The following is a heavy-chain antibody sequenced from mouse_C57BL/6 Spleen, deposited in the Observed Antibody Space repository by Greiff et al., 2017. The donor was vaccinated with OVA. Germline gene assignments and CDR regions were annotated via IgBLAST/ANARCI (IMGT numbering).Heavy chain of an antibody. J-gene: IGHJ1*03. D-gene: IGHD3-1*01. Sequence: QVQLQQSGPELVKPGASVKISCKASGYSFTSYYIHWVKQRPGQGLEWIGWIYPGSGNTKYNEKFKGKATLTADTSSSTAYMQLSSLTSEDSAVYYCARLGSWPLRGYFDVWGTGTTVTVSS. V-gene: IGHV1-66*01. CDR3: ARLGSWPLRGYFDV. CDR2: IYPGSGNT. CDR1: GYSFTSYY.